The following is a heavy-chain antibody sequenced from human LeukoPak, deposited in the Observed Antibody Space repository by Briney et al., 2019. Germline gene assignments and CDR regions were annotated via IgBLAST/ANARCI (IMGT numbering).Heavy chain of an antibody. V-gene: IGHV3-9*01. D-gene: IGHD3-16*01. CDR2: ISWNSGSI. J-gene: IGHJ6*02. Sequence: GGSLRLSCAASGFTFSSYWMSWVRQAPGKGLEWVSGISWNSGSIGYADSVKGRFTISRDNAKNSLYLQMNSLRAEDTALYYCAKDMGEYYYYYGMDVWGQGTTVTVSS. CDR3: AKDMGEYYYYYGMDV. CDR1: GFTFSSYW.